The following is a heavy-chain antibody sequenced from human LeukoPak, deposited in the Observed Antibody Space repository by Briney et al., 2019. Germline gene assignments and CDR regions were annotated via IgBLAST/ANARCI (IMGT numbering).Heavy chain of an antibody. V-gene: IGHV1-2*02. Sequence: GASVKVSCKASGYTFTSYYIHWVRQAPGQGLEWMGWINPNSGGTNYAQKFQGRVTMTRDTSISTAYMELSRLRSDDTAVYYCARDRRGYYGSGNYYIRYWGQGTLVTVSS. CDR3: ARDRRGYYGSGNYYIRY. J-gene: IGHJ4*02. CDR2: INPNSGGT. CDR1: GYTFTSYY. D-gene: IGHD3-10*01.